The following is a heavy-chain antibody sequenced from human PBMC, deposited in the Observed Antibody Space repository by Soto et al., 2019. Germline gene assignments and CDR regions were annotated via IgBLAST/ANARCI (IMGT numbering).Heavy chain of an antibody. CDR1: GFTFTSSA. V-gene: IGHV1-58*01. CDR3: AADAYYDFWSCYYPAGGYHYGMYV. Sequence: SVKVSCKASGFTFTSSAVQWVRQARGQRLEWIGWIVVGSGNTNYAQKFQERVTITRDMSTSTAYMELSSLRSEDTAVYYCAADAYYDFWSCYYPAGGYHYGMYVWGQGTTVPVSS. J-gene: IGHJ6*02. D-gene: IGHD3-3*01. CDR2: IVVGSGNT.